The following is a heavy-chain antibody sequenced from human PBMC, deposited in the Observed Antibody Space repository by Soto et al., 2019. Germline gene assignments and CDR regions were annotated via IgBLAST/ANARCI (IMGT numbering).Heavy chain of an antibody. D-gene: IGHD3-10*01. J-gene: IGHJ5*02. Sequence: EVQLLESGGGLVQPGGSLRLSCAASRFTFSTYAMSLVRQAPGKGLEWVSDISGSGGNTYYADSVKGRFTISRDNSKNTLYLQMNSLRAEDTAVYYCAKSAMVRGGGWFDPWGQGTLVTVSS. CDR1: RFTFSTYA. V-gene: IGHV3-23*01. CDR2: ISGSGGNT. CDR3: AKSAMVRGGGWFDP.